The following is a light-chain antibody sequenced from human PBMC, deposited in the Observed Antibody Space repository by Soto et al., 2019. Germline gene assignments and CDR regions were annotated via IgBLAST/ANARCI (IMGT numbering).Light chain of an antibody. Sequence: IVMTQSPLSLPVTPGEAAAISCSPSQSLLHSNGYNYLDWYVQKPGQSPQPLIYWGSHRASGVPDRVSGNGSDTDFTLKISGVEAEDGGVYYCMQGLQSPRTFGKGTKLDIK. CDR1: QSLLHSNGYNY. CDR3: MQGLQSPRT. J-gene: IGKJ2*01. V-gene: IGKV2-28*01. CDR2: WGS.